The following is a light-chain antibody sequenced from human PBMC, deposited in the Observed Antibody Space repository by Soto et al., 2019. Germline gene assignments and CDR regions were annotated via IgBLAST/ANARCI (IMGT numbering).Light chain of an antibody. J-gene: IGLJ1*01. CDR1: SSDVGGYNY. Sequence: QSALTQPPSASGSPGQSVTISCSGSSSDVGGYNYVSWYQQHPGKAPKLMISEVTKRPSGVPDRFSGSKSGNTASLTVSGLQAEDEADYYCSSYAGSNNFVFGTGTKLTVL. CDR2: EVT. V-gene: IGLV2-8*01. CDR3: SSYAGSNNFV.